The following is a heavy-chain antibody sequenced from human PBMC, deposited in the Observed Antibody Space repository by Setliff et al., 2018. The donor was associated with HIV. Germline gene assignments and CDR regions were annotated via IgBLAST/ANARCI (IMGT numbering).Heavy chain of an antibody. J-gene: IGHJ6*03. CDR3: ARGATLLPGYSDRWEYFYMDV. Sequence: ASETLSLTCAVYGGSFSEYYWSWIRQSPGKGLEWIGEINHSGSTHYNPPLKSRATISVDTPKNQFSLRLNSVTAADTAVYYCARGATLLPGYSDRWEYFYMDVWGKGTTVTVSS. CDR1: GGSFSEYY. D-gene: IGHD5-12*01. V-gene: IGHV4-34*01. CDR2: INHSGST.